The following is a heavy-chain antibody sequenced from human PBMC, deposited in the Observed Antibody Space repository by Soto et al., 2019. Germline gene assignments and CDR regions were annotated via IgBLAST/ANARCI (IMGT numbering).Heavy chain of an antibody. D-gene: IGHD3-22*01. Sequence: QVQLQESGPGLVKPSQTLSLTCTVSGGSMSSGDYYWSWIRQPPGKGLEWIGYIYYSGSTYYNPSLKSRVTIAVGTSKNQFSLKLSSVTAADTAVYYCARWFSLVDAFDIWGQGTMVTVSS. CDR2: IYYSGST. V-gene: IGHV4-30-4*01. CDR3: ARWFSLVDAFDI. CDR1: GGSMSSGDYY. J-gene: IGHJ3*02.